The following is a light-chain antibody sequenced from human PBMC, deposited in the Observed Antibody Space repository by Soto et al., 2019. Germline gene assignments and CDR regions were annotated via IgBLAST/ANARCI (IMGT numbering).Light chain of an antibody. J-gene: IGLJ3*02. CDR2: RND. Sequence: QAVVTQPPSASGTPGQRVTITCSGSSSNIGNNYVYWYQRLPGTAPKLLFYRNDQRPSGVPDRISASKSGTSASLAISGLRNEDEADYYCATWDDSLSGPVFGGGTKVTVL. CDR1: SSNIGNNY. V-gene: IGLV1-47*01. CDR3: ATWDDSLSGPV.